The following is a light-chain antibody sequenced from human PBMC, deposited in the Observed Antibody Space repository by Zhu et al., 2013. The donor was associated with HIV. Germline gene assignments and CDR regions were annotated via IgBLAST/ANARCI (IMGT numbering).Light chain of an antibody. CDR1: QSVSSA. J-gene: IGKJ2*04. Sequence: EIVLTQSPGTLSLSPGERATLSCRASQSVSSAYLAWYHHKPGQAPRLLIYAASTRATGIPARFSGSGSGTEFTLTISSLQSEDLAVYFCLQYSSWPPLCSFGQGTKLEI. CDR3: LQYSSWPPLCS. CDR2: AAS. V-gene: IGKV3-15*01.